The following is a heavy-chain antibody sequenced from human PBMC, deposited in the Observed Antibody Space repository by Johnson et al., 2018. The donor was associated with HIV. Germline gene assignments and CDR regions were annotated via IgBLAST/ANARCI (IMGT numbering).Heavy chain of an antibody. D-gene: IGHD1-1*01. CDR3: AREELEPDVFDI. V-gene: IGHV3-30*04. J-gene: IGHJ3*02. CDR1: GFTFSSSA. Sequence: QVQLVESGGGVVQPGRSLRLSCPASGFTFSSSAIHWVRQAPGTGLAWVAVISYDGSHKYYAASVQGRFTISRDNSKNTLYLQMHSQIIEDTAVYYCAREELEPDVFDIWGKGQWSPSLQ. CDR2: ISYDGSHK.